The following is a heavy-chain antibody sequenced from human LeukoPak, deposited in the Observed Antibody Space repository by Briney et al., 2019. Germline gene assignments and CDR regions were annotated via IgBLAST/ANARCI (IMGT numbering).Heavy chain of an antibody. CDR3: ARGGYRENY. J-gene: IGHJ4*02. D-gene: IGHD5-24*01. CDR2: INHSGST. V-gene: IGHV4-34*01. CDR1: GGSFSGYY. Sequence: PSETLSLTCAVYGGSFSGYYWSWIRQPPGKGLEWIGEINHSGSTNYNLSLKSRVTISVDASKNQFSLKLSSVTAADTAVYYCARGGYRENYWGQGTLVTVSS.